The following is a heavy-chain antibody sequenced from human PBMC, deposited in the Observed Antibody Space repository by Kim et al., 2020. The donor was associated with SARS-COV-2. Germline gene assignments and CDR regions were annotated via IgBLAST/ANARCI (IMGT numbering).Heavy chain of an antibody. CDR1: GFTFSSYG. CDR2: IWNDGNKK. CDR3: ARDDVSLDY. J-gene: IGHJ4*02. V-gene: IGHV3-33*01. Sequence: GRSLRLSCAASGFTFSSYGIHWVRQAPGKGLQWVAVIWNDGNKKYYADSVRGRFTVSRDNSKNTVFLQLNSLRAEDTAVYYCARDDVSLDYWGQGTLVTVSS.